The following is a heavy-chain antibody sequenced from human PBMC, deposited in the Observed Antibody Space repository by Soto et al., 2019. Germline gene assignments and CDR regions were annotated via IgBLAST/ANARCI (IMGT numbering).Heavy chain of an antibody. V-gene: IGHV3-23*01. J-gene: IGHJ4*02. D-gene: IGHD3-3*01. CDR1: GFTFSSYA. Sequence: EVQLLESGGGLVQPGGSLRLSCAASGFTFSSYAMSWLRQAPGKGLEWVSAISGSGGSTYYADSVKGRFTISRDNSKKTLYLQMNSLRAEDTAVYYCAKDLSYDFWSGNYFDYWGQGTLVTVSS. CDR3: AKDLSYDFWSGNYFDY. CDR2: ISGSGGST.